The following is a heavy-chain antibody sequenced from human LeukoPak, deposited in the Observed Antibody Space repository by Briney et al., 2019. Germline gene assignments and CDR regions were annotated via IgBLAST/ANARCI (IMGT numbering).Heavy chain of an antibody. J-gene: IGHJ4*02. V-gene: IGHV4-61*02. Sequence: SETLSLTCTVSGDSISSGSYYWSWIRQPAGKGLEWIGRIYTSGGTNYNPPLKSRVTISVDTSKNQFSLKLSSVTAADTAVYYCARNIYGDYVVEGYWGQGTLVTVSS. CDR3: ARNIYGDYVVEGY. CDR1: GDSISSGSYY. CDR2: IYTSGGT. D-gene: IGHD4-17*01.